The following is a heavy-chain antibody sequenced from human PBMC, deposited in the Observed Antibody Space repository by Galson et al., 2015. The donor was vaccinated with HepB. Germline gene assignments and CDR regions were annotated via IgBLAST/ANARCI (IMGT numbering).Heavy chain of an antibody. CDR3: ARVLYSYERGDYYGLDV. J-gene: IGHJ6*02. Sequence: SLRLSCAASGFAFTSYTFNWVRQAPGKGLEWVSSISSGSNTIDYADSVKGRFTISRHNAKSSLYLQMNSLRVEDTAVYYCARVLYSYERGDYYGLDVWAKGHWSPSL. D-gene: IGHD5-18*01. CDR1: GFAFTSYT. V-gene: IGHV3-21*01. CDR2: ISSGSNTI.